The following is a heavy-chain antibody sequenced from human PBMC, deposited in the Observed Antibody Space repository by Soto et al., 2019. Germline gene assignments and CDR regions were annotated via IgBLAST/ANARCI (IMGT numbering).Heavy chain of an antibody. V-gene: IGHV3-33*01. D-gene: IGHD3-3*01. Sequence: GGSLRLSCAASGFTFSSYGMHWVRQAPGKGLEWVAVIWYDGSNKYYADSVKGRFTISRDNSKNTLYLQMNSLRAEDTAVYYCARGSNFWSGPGDWFDPWGQGTLVTVSS. CDR2: IWYDGSNK. CDR1: GFTFSSYG. CDR3: ARGSNFWSGPGDWFDP. J-gene: IGHJ5*02.